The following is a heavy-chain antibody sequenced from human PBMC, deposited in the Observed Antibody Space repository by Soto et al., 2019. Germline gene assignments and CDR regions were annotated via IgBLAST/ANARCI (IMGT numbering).Heavy chain of an antibody. D-gene: IGHD3-3*01. J-gene: IGHJ4*02. V-gene: IGHV3-9*01. CDR2: ITWTGRVL. CDR1: GLNFDDFA. CDR3: AKGRYDFWSPYYFDS. Sequence: SLRLSCVGTGLNFDDFAMHWVRQAPGKGLEWVSGITWTGRVLAYADSVKGRFTISRDNARNSLYLQMDSLRDEDTALYYCAKGRYDFWSPYYFDSWGQGTLVTVSS.